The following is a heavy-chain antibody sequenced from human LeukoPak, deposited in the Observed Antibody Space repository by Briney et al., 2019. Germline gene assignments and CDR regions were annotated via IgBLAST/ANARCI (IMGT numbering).Heavy chain of an antibody. D-gene: IGHD1-26*01. Sequence: GESLKISCKVSGYSFTRYWIGWVRQMPGKGLEWMGIIYPGDSDTRYNPSFQGHVTISADKSISTAYLQWSSLKASDTAMYYCARRRDLYSGSYYPFDYWGQGTLVTVSS. CDR3: ARRRDLYSGSYYPFDY. CDR2: IYPGDSDT. CDR1: GYSFTRYW. J-gene: IGHJ4*02. V-gene: IGHV5-51*01.